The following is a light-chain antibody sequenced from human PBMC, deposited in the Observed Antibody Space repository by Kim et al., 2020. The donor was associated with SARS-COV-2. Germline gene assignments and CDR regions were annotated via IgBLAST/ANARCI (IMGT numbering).Light chain of an antibody. J-gene: IGLJ3*02. CDR2: SST. Sequence: QSLLTQPPSASGTPGQRVTISCSGSTSNIGSDTVNWYQQFPGTAPKLLIYSSTQRPSGVPDRFSGSKSGTSASLAISALQSEDEADYYCASWDDALNGPVFGGGTQLTVL. CDR1: TSNIGSDT. CDR3: ASWDDALNGPV. V-gene: IGLV1-44*01.